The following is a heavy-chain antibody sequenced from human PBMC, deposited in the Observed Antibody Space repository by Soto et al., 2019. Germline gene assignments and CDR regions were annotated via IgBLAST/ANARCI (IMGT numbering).Heavy chain of an antibody. D-gene: IGHD6-13*01. CDR1: GFTFSSYS. CDR2: ISSSSSTI. V-gene: IGHV3-48*02. J-gene: IGHJ6*02. CDR3: ARAPGEGSSWYRGNYGMDV. Sequence: GGSLRLSCAASGFTFSSYSMNWVRQAPGKGLEWVSYISSSSSTIYYADSVKGRFTISRDNAKNSLYLQMNSLRDEDTAVYYCARAPGEGSSWYRGNYGMDVWGQGTTVTVS.